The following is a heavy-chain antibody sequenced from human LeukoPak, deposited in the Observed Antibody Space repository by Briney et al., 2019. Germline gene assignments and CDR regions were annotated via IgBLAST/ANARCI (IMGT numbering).Heavy chain of an antibody. J-gene: IGHJ4*02. V-gene: IGHV3-7*01. CDR3: ARVVFPSRVSDY. CDR2: IKQDGSEK. D-gene: IGHD2-21*01. CDR1: RFTFSSYW. Sequence: GGSLRLSCAASRFTFSSYWMSWVRQAPGKGLEWVANIKQDGSEKYYVDSVKGRFTISKDNAKNSLYLQMNSLRAEETAVYYCARVVFPSRVSDYWGQGTLVTVCS.